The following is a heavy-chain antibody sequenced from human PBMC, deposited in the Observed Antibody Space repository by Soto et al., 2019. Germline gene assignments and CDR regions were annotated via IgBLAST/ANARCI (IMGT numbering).Heavy chain of an antibody. V-gene: IGHV1-69*12. CDR2: IIPIFGTA. J-gene: IGHJ4*02. Sequence: QVQLVQSGAEVKKPGSSVKVSCKASGGTFSSYAISWVRQAPGQGLEWMGGIIPIFGTANYAQKFQGRVTITADEPTSTAYRELSSLRFEDRAVYYCAGGVGGFYGSGQYWGQGTLVTVSS. CDR3: AGGVGGFYGSGQY. D-gene: IGHD3-10*01. CDR1: GGTFSSYA.